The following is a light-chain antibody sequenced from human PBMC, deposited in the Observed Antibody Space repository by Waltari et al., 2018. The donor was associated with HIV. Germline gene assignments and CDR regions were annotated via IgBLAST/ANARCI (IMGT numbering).Light chain of an antibody. J-gene: IGLJ2*01. CDR1: NIGDKS. CDR2: DDT. CDR3: QVWDSSNEHPV. Sequence: SYVLTQPPSVSVAPGQTASITCGGNNIGDKSVHWYQKNPGQAPVRVVHDDTDRPSGIHVRLSGATSGETATLIISRVEAGDEADYYCQVWDSSNEHPVFGGGTKLSVL. V-gene: IGLV3-21*02.